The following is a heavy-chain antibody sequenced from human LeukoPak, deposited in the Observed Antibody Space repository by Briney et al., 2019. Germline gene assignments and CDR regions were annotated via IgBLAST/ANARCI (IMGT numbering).Heavy chain of an antibody. CDR1: GFTFSSYA. CDR2: ISYDGSNK. V-gene: IGHV3-30-3*01. D-gene: IGHD3-10*01. Sequence: GGSLRLSCAASGFTFSSYAMHWVRQAPGKGLEWVAVISYDGSNKYYADSVKGRFTISRDNSKNTLYLQMNSLRAEDTAVYFCARDYGRSRDYGMDVWGQGTTVTVSS. J-gene: IGHJ6*02. CDR3: ARDYGRSRDYGMDV.